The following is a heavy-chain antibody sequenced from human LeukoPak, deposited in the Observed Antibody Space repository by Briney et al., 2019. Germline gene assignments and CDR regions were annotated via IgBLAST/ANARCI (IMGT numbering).Heavy chain of an antibody. CDR2: ISGSGGST. J-gene: IGHJ5*02. Sequence: GGSLRLSCAASGFTFTIYAMSWVRQAPGKGLGWVSTISGSGGSTHYADSVKGRFTISRDNSKNTLYLQMNSLRADDTAVYYCVRRYSYGWFDPWGQGTLVTVSS. CDR1: GFTFTIYA. CDR3: VRRYSYGWFDP. V-gene: IGHV3-23*01. D-gene: IGHD5-18*01.